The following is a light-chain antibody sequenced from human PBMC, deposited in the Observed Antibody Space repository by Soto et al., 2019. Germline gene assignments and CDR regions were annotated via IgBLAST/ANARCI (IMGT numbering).Light chain of an antibody. Sequence: IVLTQSPSTLSASPGDRATLSCRASQSLNSNLAWDQQRPGKAPKVLIYAASTRATGVPARFSGGGSGTEFTLTISRLQPEDFAPYYCQQCDRPPLTFGQGTQVEI. CDR1: QSLNSN. J-gene: IGKJ4*01. CDR2: AAS. V-gene: IGKV3-15*01. CDR3: QQCDRPPLT.